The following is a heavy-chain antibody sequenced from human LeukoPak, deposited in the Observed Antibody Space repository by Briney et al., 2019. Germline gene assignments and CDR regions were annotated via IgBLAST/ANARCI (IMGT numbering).Heavy chain of an antibody. J-gene: IGHJ4*02. CDR2: INAIFDTP. CDR3: ARGRTTGEFDY. V-gene: IGHV1-69*05. Sequence: SVKVSCKASGGTFSSHAISWVRQAPGQGLEWMGVINAIFDTPTYAKKFQGRLTITKDKSKRTDYMDMGRLISADTAVYYCARGRTTGEFDYWGQGTLVTVSS. CDR1: GGTFSSHA. D-gene: IGHD4-11*01.